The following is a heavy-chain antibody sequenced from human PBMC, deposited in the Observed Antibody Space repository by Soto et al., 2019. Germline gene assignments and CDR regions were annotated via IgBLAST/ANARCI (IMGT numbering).Heavy chain of an antibody. CDR1: GFTFSSYA. D-gene: IGHD6-6*01. CDR3: AKDRIAARRGGVFDY. Sequence: EVQLLESGGGLVQPGGSLRLSCAASGFTFSSYAMSWVRQAPGKGLEWVSAISGSGGSTYYADSVKGRFTISRDNSKNPLYLQMNSLRAEDTVVYYCAKDRIAARRGGVFDYWGQGTLVTVSS. J-gene: IGHJ4*02. CDR2: ISGSGGST. V-gene: IGHV3-23*01.